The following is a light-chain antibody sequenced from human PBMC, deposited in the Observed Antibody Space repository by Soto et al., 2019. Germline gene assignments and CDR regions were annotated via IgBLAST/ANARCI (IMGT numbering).Light chain of an antibody. CDR2: GAS. Sequence: EIVLTQSPGTLSLSPGERATLSCRASQTVSSSYLAWYQQKPGQAPRLLIYGASNRATGIPDRFGGSGSGADFTLTISRLEPEDFAVYYCPQYCSSPRTFGQGTKVEI. CDR3: PQYCSSPRT. J-gene: IGKJ1*01. CDR1: QTVSSSY. V-gene: IGKV3-20*01.